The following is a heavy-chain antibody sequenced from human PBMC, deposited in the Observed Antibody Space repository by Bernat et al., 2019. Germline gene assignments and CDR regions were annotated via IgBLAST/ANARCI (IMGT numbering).Heavy chain of an antibody. J-gene: IGHJ4*02. CDR2: IKSKTDGGTT. V-gene: IGHV3-15*01. Sequence: EVQLVESGGGSVKPGGSLRLSCAASGFTFSNAWMSWVRQAPGKGLEWVGRIKSKTDGGTTDYAAPVKGRFTISRDDSKNTLYLQMNSLKTEDTAVYYCTTDRGGATTSFSYWGQGTLVTVSS. CDR1: GFTFSNAW. D-gene: IGHD1-26*01. CDR3: TTDRGGATTSFSY.